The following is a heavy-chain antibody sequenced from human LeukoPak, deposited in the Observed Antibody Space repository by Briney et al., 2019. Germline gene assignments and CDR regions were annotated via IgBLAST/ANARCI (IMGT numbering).Heavy chain of an antibody. V-gene: IGHV4-59*08. CDR3: ARHNPEMATTH. CDR1: GGSISTYY. CDR2: IYYSGST. J-gene: IGHJ4*02. D-gene: IGHD5-24*01. Sequence: SETLSLTCSVSGGSISTYYWSWIRQPPGKGLEWIGYIYYSGSTNYNPSLKSRGTISVDTSKNQFSLKLSSVTAADTAVYYCARHNPEMATTHWGQGTLVTVSS.